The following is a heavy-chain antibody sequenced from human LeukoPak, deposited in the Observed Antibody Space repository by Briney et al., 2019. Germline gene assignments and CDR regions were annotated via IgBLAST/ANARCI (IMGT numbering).Heavy chain of an antibody. J-gene: IGHJ3*02. D-gene: IGHD3-22*01. Sequence: GGSLRLSCSASGFSFSSYAMHWVRQAPGKGLEYVSAISSNGGSTNYADSVKGRYTISRDNAKNSLYLQMNSLRAEDTAVYYCARDGDYYDSRGDAFDIWGQGAMVTV. CDR2: ISSNGGST. CDR1: GFSFSSYA. V-gene: IGHV3-64*04. CDR3: ARDGDYYDSRGDAFDI.